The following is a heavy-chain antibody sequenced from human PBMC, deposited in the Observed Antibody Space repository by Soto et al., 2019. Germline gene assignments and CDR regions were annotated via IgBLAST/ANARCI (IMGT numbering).Heavy chain of an antibody. J-gene: IGHJ6*02. CDR3: AHRQCGSGSRPWRRAGGMDA. D-gene: IGHD3-10*01. Sequence: QITLKESGPTLVKPTQTLTLTCTFSGFSLSTSGVGVGWIRQPPGKALEWLALIDWDDDKRYSASLKSRLTITKGTSKNQVVLTMTNMDPVDTAPCYCAHRQCGSGSRPWRRAGGMDAWGQGTTVTVSS. CDR1: GFSLSTSGVG. CDR2: IDWDDDK. V-gene: IGHV2-5*02.